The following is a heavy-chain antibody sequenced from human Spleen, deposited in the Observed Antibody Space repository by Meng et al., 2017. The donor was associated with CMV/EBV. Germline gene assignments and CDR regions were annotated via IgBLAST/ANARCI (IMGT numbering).Heavy chain of an antibody. J-gene: IGHJ5*02. V-gene: IGHV3-21*01. CDR2: TTYT. CDR3: ARDRHRRFLEWLFAPNWFDP. CDR1: GFTFNTFS. D-gene: IGHD3-3*01. Sequence: GESLKISCAVSGFTFNTFSVNWVRQASGKGLEWVSSTTYTSYADCLKGQFVMSRDNFKNTVFLQMNSLRAEDTAVYYCARDRHRRFLEWLFAPNWFDPWGQGTLVTVSS.